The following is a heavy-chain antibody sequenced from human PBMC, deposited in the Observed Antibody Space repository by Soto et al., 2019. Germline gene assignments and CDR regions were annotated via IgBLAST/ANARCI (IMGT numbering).Heavy chain of an antibody. J-gene: IGHJ4*02. CDR1: GFTFRNYW. Sequence: EVQLVESGGGLVQPGGSLRLSCAASGFTFRNYWLGRVRQTPEKGLEWVANIKPDGSEKYYVDSVKGRFTISRDNAKNSLYLQMNSLRAEDTAVYYCARENYFDYWGQGTLVTVSS. CDR3: ARENYFDY. CDR2: IKPDGSEK. V-gene: IGHV3-7*04.